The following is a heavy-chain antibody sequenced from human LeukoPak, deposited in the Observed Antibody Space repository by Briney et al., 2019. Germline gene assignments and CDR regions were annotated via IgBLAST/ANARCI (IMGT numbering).Heavy chain of an antibody. CDR1: GFTFSNYW. V-gene: IGHV3-7*01. J-gene: IGHJ4*02. D-gene: IGHD3-10*01. Sequence: GGSLRLSWAPAGFTFSNYWMNWVRQAPGKGREWVAYIKQDGSEKYYVDSVKGRFTISRDNAKNSLYLQMNSLRAEDSAVYYCARTYYYGSGSYYNAVLWGQGTLVTVSS. CDR3: ARTYYYGSGSYYNAVL. CDR2: IKQDGSEK.